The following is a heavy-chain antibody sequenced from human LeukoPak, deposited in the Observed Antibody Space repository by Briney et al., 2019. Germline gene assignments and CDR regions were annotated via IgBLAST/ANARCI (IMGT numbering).Heavy chain of an antibody. CDR3: VIHPGALWLNKDFDY. CDR1: GFTFSEYD. J-gene: IGHJ4*02. Sequence: GGSLRLSCAASGFTFSEYDVNWVRPPPGKRLEWVLSISSSSTSMNSADPLKGRFTISRDNAKSSLYLQMNDLRAEDRTFYCCVIHPGALWLNKDFDYWGQGTLVTVSS. CDR2: ISSSSTSM. D-gene: IGHD3-10*01. V-gene: IGHV3-21*01.